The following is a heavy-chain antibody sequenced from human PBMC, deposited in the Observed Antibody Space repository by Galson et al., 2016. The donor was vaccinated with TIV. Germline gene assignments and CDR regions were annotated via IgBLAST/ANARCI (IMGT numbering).Heavy chain of an antibody. D-gene: IGHD7-27*01. J-gene: IGHJ3*02. Sequence: ETLSLTCTVSSDSIINYYLSWIRQPPGKGLEWIGYISDSGRSNENPSLKSRVTISVDTSKKQISLKLKSVTAADTAMCYCARDLGLGAFDIWGQGTMVTVSS. V-gene: IGHV4-59*01. CDR1: SDSIINYY. CDR2: ISDSGRS. CDR3: ARDLGLGAFDI.